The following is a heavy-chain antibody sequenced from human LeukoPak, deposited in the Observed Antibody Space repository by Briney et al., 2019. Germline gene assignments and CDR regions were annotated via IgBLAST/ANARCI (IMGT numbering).Heavy chain of an antibody. CDR1: GFTFSSNS. CDR3: ARLSLYCTNGVCYRGFDY. V-gene: IGHV3-48*04. J-gene: IGHJ4*02. D-gene: IGHD2-8*01. CDR2: ISGSGNTI. Sequence: QAGGSLRLSCAASGFTFSSNSMNWVRQAPGKGLEWVSYISGSGNTIYYADSVKGRFTISRDNAKNSLYLQMNSLRAEDTAVYYCARLSLYCTNGVCYRGFDYWGQGTLVTVSS.